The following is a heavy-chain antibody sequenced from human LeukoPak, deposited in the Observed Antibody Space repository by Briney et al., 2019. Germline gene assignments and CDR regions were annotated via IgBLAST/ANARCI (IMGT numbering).Heavy chain of an antibody. D-gene: IGHD3-16*01. Sequence: GGSLRLSCAASGFTFSSYGMYWVRQAPGKGLEWVALIRYDGSNKYYAESVKGRFTISRDNSKNTLYLQMNSLRAEDTAVYYCARGGRKEGDYVWGSYFPGHFDYWAQGTLVTVSS. CDR1: GFTFSSYG. CDR2: IRYDGSNK. J-gene: IGHJ4*02. CDR3: ARGGRKEGDYVWGSYFPGHFDY. V-gene: IGHV3-30*02.